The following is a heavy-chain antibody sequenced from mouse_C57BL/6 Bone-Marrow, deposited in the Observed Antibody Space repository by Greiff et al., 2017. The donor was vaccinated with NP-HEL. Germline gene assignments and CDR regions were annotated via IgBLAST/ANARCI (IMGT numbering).Heavy chain of an antibody. J-gene: IGHJ1*03. V-gene: IGHV1-9*01. CDR3: ARPGSLWYFDV. Sequence: QVQLQQSGAELMKPGASVKLSCKATGYTFTGYWIEWVKQRPGHGLEWIGEILPGSGSTNYIEKFKGKATFTADTSSNTAYMQLSSLTTEDSAIYYCARPGSLWYFDVWGTGTTVTVSS. D-gene: IGHD1-1*01. CDR1: GYTFTGYW. CDR2: ILPGSGST.